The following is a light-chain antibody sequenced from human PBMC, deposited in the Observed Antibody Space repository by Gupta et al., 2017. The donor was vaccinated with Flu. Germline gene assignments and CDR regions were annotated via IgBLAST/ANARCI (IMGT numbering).Light chain of an antibody. Sequence: QSVLTQPPSVSESPGQSVTITWTVSSSIIGAGSDVHWYQQLPGTAPKLLIYGNSNRASGDPDCCSGSKSSASASLARTGLQAEDEADYYCQSYNSSLTGVFGGGTKLTVL. V-gene: IGLV1-40*01. CDR3: QSYNSSLTGV. CDR1: SSIIGAGSD. J-gene: IGLJ3*02. CDR2: GNS.